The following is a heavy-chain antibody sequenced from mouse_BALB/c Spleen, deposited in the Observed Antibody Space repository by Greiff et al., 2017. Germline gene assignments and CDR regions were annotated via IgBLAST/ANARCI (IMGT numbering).Heavy chain of an antibody. V-gene: IGHV1-15*01. J-gene: IGHJ2*01. CDR2: IDPETGGT. CDR1: GYTFTDYE. Sequence: QVQLKESGAELVRPGASVTLSCKASGYTFTDYEMHWVKQTPVHGLEWIGAIDPETGGTAYNQKFKGKATLTADKSSSTAYMELRSLTSEDSAVYYCTQRGQNYWGQGTTLTVSS. D-gene: IGHD4-1*02. CDR3: TQRGQNY.